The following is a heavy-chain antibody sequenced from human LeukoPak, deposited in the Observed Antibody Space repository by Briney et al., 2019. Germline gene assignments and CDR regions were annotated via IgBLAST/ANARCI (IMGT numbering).Heavy chain of an antibody. CDR2: IASDGGAK. Sequence: GGSLRLSCVASGFSFSNHGMHWVRQAPGKGLEWVSVIASDGGAKFYADSVKGRFTLSRDNSKNMFFLQMNFLTVEDTAIHYCAREATWGQWYFDHWGQGTPVTVSS. CDR1: GFSFSNHG. J-gene: IGHJ4*02. CDR3: AREATWGQWYFDH. V-gene: IGHV3-30*03. D-gene: IGHD6-19*01.